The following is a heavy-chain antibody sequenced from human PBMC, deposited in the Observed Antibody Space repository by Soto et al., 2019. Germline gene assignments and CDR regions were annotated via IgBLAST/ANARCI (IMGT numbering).Heavy chain of an antibody. Sequence: QVQLVESGGGVVQPGRSLRLSCAASGFTFSSYAMHWVRQAPGKGLEWVAVISYDGSNKYYADSVKGRFTISRDNSKNTLYLQMNSLRAEDTAVYYCARDLEAEGDIWGQGTMVTVSS. V-gene: IGHV3-30-3*01. J-gene: IGHJ3*02. D-gene: IGHD1-1*01. CDR2: ISYDGSNK. CDR1: GFTFSSYA. CDR3: ARDLEAEGDI.